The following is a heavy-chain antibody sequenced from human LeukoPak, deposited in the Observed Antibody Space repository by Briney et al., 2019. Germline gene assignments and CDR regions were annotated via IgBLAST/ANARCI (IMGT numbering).Heavy chain of an antibody. CDR2: ISGSGVST. CDR1: GFTFSSYA. V-gene: IGHV3-23*01. Sequence: GGSLRLSCAASGFTFSSYALTWVRQTPGKGLEWVSGISGSGVSTYYADFVKGRFTISRDNSKNTLYLQMNSLRAEDTAVYFCAKDKSLGLPTYFDYWGQGTLVTVSS. D-gene: IGHD7-27*01. J-gene: IGHJ4*02. CDR3: AKDKSLGLPTYFDY.